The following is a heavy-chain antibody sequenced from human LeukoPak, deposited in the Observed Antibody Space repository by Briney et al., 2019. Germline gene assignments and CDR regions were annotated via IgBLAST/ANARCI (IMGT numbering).Heavy chain of an antibody. Sequence: SETLSLTCTVSGGSISSYYWSWIRQPAGKGLEWIGRIYTSGSTNYNPSLKSRVTMSVDTSKNQFSLKLSSVTAADTAVYYCARSSVPSYYYDSSGYIVWGQGTLATVSS. CDR1: GGSISSYY. V-gene: IGHV4-4*07. CDR3: ARSSVPSYYYDSSGYIV. D-gene: IGHD3-22*01. CDR2: IYTSGST. J-gene: IGHJ4*02.